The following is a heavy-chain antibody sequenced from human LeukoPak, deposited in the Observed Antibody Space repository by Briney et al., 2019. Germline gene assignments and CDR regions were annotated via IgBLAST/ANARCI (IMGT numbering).Heavy chain of an antibody. D-gene: IGHD1-1*01. CDR2: ISSGSTYT. CDR1: GFTFIDYY. Sequence: GGSLRLSCAASGFTFIDYYMTWIRQAPGKGLEWVSYISSGSTYTNYAASVKGRFTISRDNAKNSLYLQMNSLRAEDTAVYYCARARPYNYESFDYWGQGTLVTVSS. J-gene: IGHJ4*02. CDR3: ARARPYNYESFDY. V-gene: IGHV3-11*05.